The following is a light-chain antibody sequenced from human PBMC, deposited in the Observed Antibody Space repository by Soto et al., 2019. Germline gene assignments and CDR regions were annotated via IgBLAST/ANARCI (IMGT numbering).Light chain of an antibody. CDR3: SSYTVTTTLVV. J-gene: IGLJ2*01. V-gene: IGLV2-14*01. Sequence: QSALTQPASVSGSPGQSITISCTGTSSDVGAYNRVSWYQQHSGKAPKLMIYGVANRPSGVSNRFSGSKSGNTASLTISGLQAEDEASYYCSSYTVTTTLVVFGGGTKLTVL. CDR2: GVA. CDR1: SSDVGAYNR.